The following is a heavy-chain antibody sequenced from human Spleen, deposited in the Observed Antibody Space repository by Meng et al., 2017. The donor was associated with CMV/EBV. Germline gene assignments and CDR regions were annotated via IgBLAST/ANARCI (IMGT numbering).Heavy chain of an antibody. CDR1: GFTVSGNY. Sequence: GGSLRLSCVASGFTVSGNYMSWVRQAPGKGLEWVSVISSSGGTFYGDSVKGRFTISRDNSKNTLYLQMNSLRAEDTAVYYCARTPLYCGGDCRNWFDPWGQGTLVTVSS. V-gene: IGHV3-53*01. CDR2: ISSSGGT. J-gene: IGHJ5*02. CDR3: ARTPLYCGGDCRNWFDP. D-gene: IGHD2-21*01.